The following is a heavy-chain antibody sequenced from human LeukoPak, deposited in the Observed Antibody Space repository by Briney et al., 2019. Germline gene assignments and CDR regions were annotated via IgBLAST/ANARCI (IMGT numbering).Heavy chain of an antibody. D-gene: IGHD2-2*01. V-gene: IGHV3-74*01. J-gene: IGHJ4*02. CDR1: GFTFSSYW. Sequence: PGGSLRLSRAASGFTFSSYWMHWVRQAPGKGLVWVSRINSDGSSTSYADSVKGRFTISRDNAKNTLYLQMNSLRAEDTAVYYCAGGPDCSSTSCIYFDYWGQGTLVTVSS. CDR3: AGGPDCSSTSCIYFDY. CDR2: INSDGSST.